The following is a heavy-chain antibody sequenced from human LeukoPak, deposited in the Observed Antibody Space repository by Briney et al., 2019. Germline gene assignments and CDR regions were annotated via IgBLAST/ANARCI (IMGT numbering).Heavy chain of an antibody. CDR3: ARSSMDETYFAPANWSDP. CDR2: INPNSGGT. J-gene: IGHJ5*02. V-gene: IGHV1-2*02. D-gene: IGHD2-15*01. CDR1: GYTFTGYY. Sequence: ASVKVSCKASGYTFTGYYMHWVRQAPGQGLEWMGWINPNSGGTNYAQKFQGRVTMTRDTSISTAYMELSRLRSDDTAVYYCARSSMDETYFAPANWSDPWGQGTLVTVSS.